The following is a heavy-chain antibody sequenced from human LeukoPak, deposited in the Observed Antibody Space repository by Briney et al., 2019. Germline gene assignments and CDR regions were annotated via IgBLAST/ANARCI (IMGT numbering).Heavy chain of an antibody. CDR3: ARLVTSYDILTGYSYYFDS. Sequence: TSETLSLTCTVPGGSISSYYWSWIRQPPGEGLEWIAYIYYTGRTNYNPSLKSRVTISVDTPENQLSLELISVTAADTAVYFCARLVTSYDILTGYSYYFDSWGQGTLVTVSS. J-gene: IGHJ4*02. CDR1: GGSISSYY. CDR2: IYYTGRT. V-gene: IGHV4-59*08. D-gene: IGHD3-9*01.